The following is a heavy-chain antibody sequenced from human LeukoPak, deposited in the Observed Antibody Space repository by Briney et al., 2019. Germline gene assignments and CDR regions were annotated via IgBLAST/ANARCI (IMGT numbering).Heavy chain of an antibody. Sequence: SETVSLTCTVSGGSISSSSYYWSWIRQPPGKGLEWIGEINHSGSTNYNPSLKSRVTISVDTSKNQLSLKLSSVTAADTAVYYCAREDDRGLFDYWGQGTLVTVSS. CDR1: GGSISSSSYY. CDR2: INHSGST. CDR3: AREDDRGLFDY. J-gene: IGHJ4*02. V-gene: IGHV4-39*07.